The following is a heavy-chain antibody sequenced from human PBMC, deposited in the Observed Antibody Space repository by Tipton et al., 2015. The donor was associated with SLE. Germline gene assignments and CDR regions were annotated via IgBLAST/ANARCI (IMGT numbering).Heavy chain of an antibody. CDR2: MNPNSGNT. J-gene: IGHJ2*01. CDR1: GYTFTSYD. Sequence: QSGPEVKKPGASVKVSCKASGYTFTSYDINWVRQATGQGLEWMGWMNPNSGNTGYAQKFQGRVTMTRNTSISTAYMELSSLRSEDTAVYYCARANGDYWYFDLWGRGTLVTVSS. D-gene: IGHD2-8*01. V-gene: IGHV1-8*01. CDR3: ARANGDYWYFDL.